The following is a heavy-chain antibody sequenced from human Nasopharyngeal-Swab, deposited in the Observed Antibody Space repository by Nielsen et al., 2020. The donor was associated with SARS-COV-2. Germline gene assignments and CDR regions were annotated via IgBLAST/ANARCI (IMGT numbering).Heavy chain of an antibody. Sequence: WIRQPPGKGLEWIGEINHSGSTNYNPSLKSRVTISVDTSKNQFSLKLSSVTAADTAVYYCANRVYYYDSSGYRQTALFDCWGQGTLVTVSS. CDR3: ANRVYYYDSSGYRQTALFDC. CDR2: INHSGST. D-gene: IGHD3-22*01. V-gene: IGHV4-34*01. J-gene: IGHJ4*02.